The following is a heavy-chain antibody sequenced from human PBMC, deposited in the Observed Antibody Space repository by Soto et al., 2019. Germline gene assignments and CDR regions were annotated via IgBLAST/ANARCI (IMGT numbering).Heavy chain of an antibody. J-gene: IGHJ5*02. CDR3: ARSAGGWFDP. Sequence: EVQLVESGGGLVQPGGSLRLSCVASGFTFSSYWMHWVRQAPGKGLVWVSRINSDGSTTSYADSVKGQFTISRDNAKNTLYLQMNSLRAEDTAVYYCARSAGGWFDPWGQGTLVTVSS. D-gene: IGHD6-13*01. CDR1: GFTFSSYW. CDR2: INSDGSTT. V-gene: IGHV3-74*01.